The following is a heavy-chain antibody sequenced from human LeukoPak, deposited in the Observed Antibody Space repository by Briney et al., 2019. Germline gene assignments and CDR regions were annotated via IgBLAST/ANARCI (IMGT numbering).Heavy chain of an antibody. CDR2: VSHTGRT. J-gene: IGHJ4*02. CDR1: GGSIYSPNW. D-gene: IGHD6-13*01. CDR3: ARVYSFEYFDY. Sequence: SATLSLTCVVSGGSIYSPNWWTWVRQPPGKGLEWIGEVSHTGRTNYHPSLQSRVTISLDESKNHFSLKLSSVTAADTAVYYCARVYSFEYFDYWGQGTLVTVSS. V-gene: IGHV4/OR15-8*01.